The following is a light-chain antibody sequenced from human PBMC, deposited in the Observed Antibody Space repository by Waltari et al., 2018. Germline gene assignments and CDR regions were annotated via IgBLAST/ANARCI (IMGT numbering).Light chain of an antibody. J-gene: IGLJ3*02. Sequence: QSVLTQPPSASGTPGQRVTISCSGSSSNIGSNTVNWYQQLPGTAPQLLIYSNKQRPSGVPDRFSGSKSGTSASLASSGLQSEDEADYYCAAWDDSLNGPVFGGGTKLTVL. CDR2: SNK. V-gene: IGLV1-44*01. CDR1: SSNIGSNT. CDR3: AAWDDSLNGPV.